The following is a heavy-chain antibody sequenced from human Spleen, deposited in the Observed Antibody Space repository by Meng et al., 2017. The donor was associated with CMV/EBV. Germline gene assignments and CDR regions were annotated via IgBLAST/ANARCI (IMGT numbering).Heavy chain of an antibody. Sequence: GESLKISCAASGFIFSNHEMNWVRQAPGKGLEWVANIKQDGSEKHYVDSVKGRFTISRDNAKNSLHLQVNSLRVEDTAVYYCARICVTGRACYHLDHWGQGTLVTVSS. D-gene: IGHD2-15*01. CDR3: ARICVTGRACYHLDH. CDR1: GFIFSNHE. CDR2: IKQDGSEK. V-gene: IGHV3-7*01. J-gene: IGHJ4*02.